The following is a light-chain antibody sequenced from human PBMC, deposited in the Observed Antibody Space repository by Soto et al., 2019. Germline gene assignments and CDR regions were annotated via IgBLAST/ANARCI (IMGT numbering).Light chain of an antibody. J-gene: IGKJ4*01. CDR3: QQYGSSKLT. V-gene: IGKV3-20*01. CDR2: GAS. CDR1: QSVSSSY. Sequence: EIVLTQSPGTLSLSPGERATLSCRASQSVSSSYLAWYQQKPGQAPRLLIYGASSRATGIPDRFSGSGSGKDFTLTIRRLEPEDFAVYYCQQYGSSKLTFGGGTKVDIK.